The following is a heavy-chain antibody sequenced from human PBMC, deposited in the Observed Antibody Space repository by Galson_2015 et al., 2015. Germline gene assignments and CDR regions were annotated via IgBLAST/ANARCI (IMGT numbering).Heavy chain of an antibody. V-gene: IGHV3-21*01. CDR3: ANDNEGYCSDGHCDSYYYYGMDV. D-gene: IGHD2-15*01. Sequence: SLRLSCAASEFTFSSYYMSWVRQAPGKGLEWVSSISSTTTYIYYADSVKGRFTISRDNAKNSLYLQMNSLRAEDTSIYYCANDNEGYCSDGHCDSYYYYGMDVWGQGTTVTVSS. CDR2: ISSTTTYI. J-gene: IGHJ6*02. CDR1: EFTFSSYY.